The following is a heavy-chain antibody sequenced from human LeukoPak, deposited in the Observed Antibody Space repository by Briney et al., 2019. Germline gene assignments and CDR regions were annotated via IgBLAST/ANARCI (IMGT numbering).Heavy chain of an antibody. CDR1: GFTFSSYA. Sequence: GGSLRLSCAASGFTFSSYAMHWVRQAPGKGLEWVAVIPYDGSNKYYADSVKGRFTISRDNSKNTLYLQMNSLRAEDTAVYYCARDIYGSGSYSFDYWGQGTLVTVSS. CDR2: IPYDGSNK. J-gene: IGHJ4*02. V-gene: IGHV3-30-3*01. D-gene: IGHD3-10*01. CDR3: ARDIYGSGSYSFDY.